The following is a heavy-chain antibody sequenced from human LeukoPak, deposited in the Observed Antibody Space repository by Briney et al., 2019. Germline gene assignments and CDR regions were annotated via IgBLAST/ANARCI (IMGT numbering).Heavy chain of an antibody. Sequence: SETLSRTCTVSGGSISSGGYYWSWIRQHPGKGLEWIGYIYYSGSTYYNPSLKSRVTISVDTSKNQFSLKLSSVTAADTAVYYCARAEGSGSYWPDYWGQGTLVTVSS. CDR1: GGSISSGGYY. D-gene: IGHD3-10*01. CDR2: IYYSGST. CDR3: ARAEGSGSYWPDY. V-gene: IGHV4-31*03. J-gene: IGHJ4*02.